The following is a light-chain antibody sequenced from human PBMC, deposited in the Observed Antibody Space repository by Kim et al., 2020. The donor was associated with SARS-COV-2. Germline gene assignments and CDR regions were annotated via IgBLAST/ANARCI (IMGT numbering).Light chain of an antibody. J-gene: IGLJ1*01. CDR3: NSRDSRGNHRV. Sequence: SSELTQDPAVSVALGQTVRITCQGDSLRSYYASWYQQKPGQASVLVIYGKNNRPSGIPDRFTGSSSGNTASLTINGAQAEDEADYYCNSRDSRGNHRVFG. CDR1: SLRSYY. V-gene: IGLV3-19*01. CDR2: GKN.